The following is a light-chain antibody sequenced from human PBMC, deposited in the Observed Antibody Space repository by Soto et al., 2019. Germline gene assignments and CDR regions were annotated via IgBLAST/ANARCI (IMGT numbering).Light chain of an antibody. CDR1: SNDVGGYNY. J-gene: IGLJ1*01. V-gene: IGLV2-14*03. CDR2: DVS. CDR3: CSLTSTTSFV. Sequence: QSALTQPASVSGSPGQSITISCTGTSNDVGGYNYVSWFQQHPGKAPKFIVYDVSHRSSGISNRFSGSKSGNTASLTISGLQAEDEADYYCCSLTSTTSFVFGTGTKVTVL.